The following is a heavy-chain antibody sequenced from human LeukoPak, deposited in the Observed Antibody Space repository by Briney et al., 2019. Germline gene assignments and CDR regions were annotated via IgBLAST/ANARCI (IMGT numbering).Heavy chain of an antibody. J-gene: IGHJ1*01. V-gene: IGHV3-21*01. CDR1: GFTFSSYS. Sequence: GGSLRLSCAASGFTFSSYSMNWVRQAPGKGLEWVSSISSSSSYIYYADSVKGRFTISRDNAKNSLYLQMNSLRAEDTAVYYCATYYYDSSGSYGVIEYFQHWGQGTLVTVSS. D-gene: IGHD3-22*01. CDR3: ATYYYDSSGSYGVIEYFQH. CDR2: ISSSSSYI.